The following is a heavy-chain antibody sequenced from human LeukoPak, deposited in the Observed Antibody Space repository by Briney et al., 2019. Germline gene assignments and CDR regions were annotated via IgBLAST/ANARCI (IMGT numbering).Heavy chain of an antibody. J-gene: IGHJ6*02. V-gene: IGHV4-34*01. CDR3: ALPAPHYYYGMDV. Sequence: SETLSLTCAVYGGSFGGYYWSWIRQPPGKGLEWIGEINHSGSTNYNPSLKSRVTISVDTSKNQFSLKLSSVTAADTAVYYCALPAPHYYYGMDVWGQGTTVTVSS. D-gene: IGHD2-2*01. CDR1: GGSFGGYY. CDR2: INHSGST.